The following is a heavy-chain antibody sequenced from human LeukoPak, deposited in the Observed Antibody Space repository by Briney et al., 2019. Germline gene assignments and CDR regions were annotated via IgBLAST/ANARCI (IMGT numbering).Heavy chain of an antibody. CDR2: IYWNDDK. CDR1: GFSLSTRGVG. V-gene: IGHV2-5*01. Sequence: ESGPTLVNPTQTLTLTCTFSGFSLSTRGVGVGWIRQPPGKALEWLALIYWNDDKRYSPSLKSRLTITKDTSKNQVVLTMTNMDPVDTATYYCAHSPQPDYDYVWGSYRSLQYYFDYWGQGTLVTVSS. D-gene: IGHD3-16*02. CDR3: AHSPQPDYDYVWGSYRSLQYYFDY. J-gene: IGHJ4*02.